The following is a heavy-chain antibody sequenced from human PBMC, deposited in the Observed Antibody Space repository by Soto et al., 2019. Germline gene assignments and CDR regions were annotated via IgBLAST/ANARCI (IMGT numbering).Heavy chain of an antibody. Sequence: EVQLLDSGGGLVQPGGSLRLSCAASGFTFSNYAKSWVRQAPGRGLEWVSTISGNGSSTYYADSVKGRFTISRDNSKNMLFLQINSLRDDDSSVYYCAKRPSSIITFDYWGQGTPVTVSS. CDR2: ISGNGSST. V-gene: IGHV3-23*01. CDR3: AKRPSSIITFDY. CDR1: GFTFSNYA. J-gene: IGHJ4*02. D-gene: IGHD3-22*01.